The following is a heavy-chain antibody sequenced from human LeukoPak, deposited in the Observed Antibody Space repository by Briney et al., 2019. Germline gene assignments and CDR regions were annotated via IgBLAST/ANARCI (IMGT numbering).Heavy chain of an antibody. CDR2: INPSGGST. V-gene: IGHV1-46*01. CDR1: GYTFTSYY. Sequence: GASVKVSCKASGYTFTSYYMHWVRQAPGQGLEWMGIINPSGGSTSYAQKFQGRVTMTRDTSTSTVYMELSSLRSEDTAVYYCARGPRYCSGGSCSMKGCFDYWGQGTLVTVSS. D-gene: IGHD2-15*01. J-gene: IGHJ4*02. CDR3: ARGPRYCSGGSCSMKGCFDY.